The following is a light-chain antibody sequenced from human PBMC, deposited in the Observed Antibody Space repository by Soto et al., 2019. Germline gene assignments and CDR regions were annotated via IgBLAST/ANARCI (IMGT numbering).Light chain of an antibody. Sequence: QSVLTQPVSVSGSPGQSITISCTGTDNDVGVYNYVSWYQQHPGKAPKLIIYDVTNWPSGVSNRFSGSKSGNTASLTISGLQAEDEADYYCSSYTTSTTRVFGGGTKVTVL. J-gene: IGLJ3*02. CDR3: SSYTTSTTRV. CDR2: DVT. CDR1: DNDVGVYNY. V-gene: IGLV2-14*01.